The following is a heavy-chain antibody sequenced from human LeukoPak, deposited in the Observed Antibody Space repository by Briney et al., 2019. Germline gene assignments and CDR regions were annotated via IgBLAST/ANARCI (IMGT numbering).Heavy chain of an antibody. CDR1: GFTFSRYT. J-gene: IGHJ6*02. V-gene: IGHV3-33*01. CDR3: ASLLTPYHGSGGGGMDV. Sequence: PGRSLRLSCAASGFTFSRYTMHWVRQAPGKGLEWVAIIWYDGSNKYYADSVKGRFTISRDNSKNTLYLQMSSLRAEDTAVYFCASLLTPYHGSGGGGMDVWGQGTTVTVSS. CDR2: IWYDGSNK. D-gene: IGHD3-10*01.